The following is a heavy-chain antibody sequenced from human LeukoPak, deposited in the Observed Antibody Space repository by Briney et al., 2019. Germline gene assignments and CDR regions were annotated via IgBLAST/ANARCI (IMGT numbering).Heavy chain of an antibody. CDR2: ISGSGSST. J-gene: IGHJ4*02. D-gene: IGHD3-22*01. Sequence: GGSLRLSCAASGFTFSSYAMSWVRQAPGKGLEWVSAISGSGSSTYYADSVKGRFTISRDNSKNTLYLQMNSLRAEDTALYYCAKEVGYDSSGYDDFWGQRTLVTVSS. CDR1: GFTFSSYA. CDR3: AKEVGYDSSGYDDF. V-gene: IGHV3-23*01.